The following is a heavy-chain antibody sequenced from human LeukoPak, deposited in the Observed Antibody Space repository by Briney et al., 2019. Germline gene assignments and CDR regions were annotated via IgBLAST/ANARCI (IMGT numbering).Heavy chain of an antibody. J-gene: IGHJ4*02. CDR3: ARGNSGSYYGFDY. Sequence: SETLSLTCTVSGGSISSYYWSWIRQPPGKGLEWIGYIYYTGSTNYNPSLKSRVTISVDTSKNQFSLKRSSVTAADTAVYYCARGNSGSYYGFDYWGQGTLVTVSS. D-gene: IGHD1-26*01. V-gene: IGHV4-59*01. CDR2: IYYTGST. CDR1: GGSISSYY.